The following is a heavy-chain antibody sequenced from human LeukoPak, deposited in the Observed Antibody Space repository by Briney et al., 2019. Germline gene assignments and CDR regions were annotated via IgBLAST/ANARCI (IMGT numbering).Heavy chain of an antibody. CDR3: LSRVPAAMLGDAFDI. J-gene: IGHJ3*02. CDR2: ISYDGSNK. Sequence: PGGSLRLSCAASGFTVSSYAMHWVRQAPGKGLEWVAVISYDGSNKYYADSVKGRFTISRDNSKNTLYLQMNSLRAEDTAVYYCLSRVPAAMLGDAFDIWGQGTMVTVSS. V-gene: IGHV3-30-3*01. D-gene: IGHD2-2*01. CDR1: GFTVSSYA.